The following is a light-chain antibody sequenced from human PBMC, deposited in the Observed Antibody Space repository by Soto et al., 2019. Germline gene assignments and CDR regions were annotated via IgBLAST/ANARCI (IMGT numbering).Light chain of an antibody. V-gene: IGKV3-20*01. J-gene: IGKJ1*01. CDR3: QQYGSSPRT. Sequence: EIVLTQSPATLSLSPGERATLSCRASQSVTGRYLAWYQQKPGQAPSLLMHGASSRTTGIPEGFSGSGSGTDFTLTISRVEPEDFAVYYCQQYGSSPRTFGQGTKVDI. CDR1: QSVTGRY. CDR2: GAS.